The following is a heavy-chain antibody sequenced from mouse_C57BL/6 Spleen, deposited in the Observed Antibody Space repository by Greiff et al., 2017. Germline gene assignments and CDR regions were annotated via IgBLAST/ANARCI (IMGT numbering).Heavy chain of an antibody. V-gene: IGHV5-9-1*02. CDR1: GFTFSSYA. Sequence: EVNVVESGEGLVKPGGSLKLSCAASGFTFSSYAMSWVRQTPEKRLEWVAYISSGGDYIYYADTVKGRFTISRDNARNTLYLQMSSLKSEDTAMYYCTRDQLGRSWFAYWGQGTLVTVSA. J-gene: IGHJ3*01. D-gene: IGHD4-1*01. CDR3: TRDQLGRSWFAY. CDR2: ISSGGDYI.